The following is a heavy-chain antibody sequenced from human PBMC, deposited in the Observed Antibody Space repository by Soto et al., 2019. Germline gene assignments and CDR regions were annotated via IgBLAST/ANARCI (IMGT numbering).Heavy chain of an antibody. CDR2: IAPRASQT. V-gene: IGHV5-10-1*01. D-gene: IGHD3-22*01. J-gene: IGHJ4*02. CDR3: ARQIYDSDTGPNFQYYFDS. CDR1: GNSFAGDW. Sequence: GEALKISCKGSGNSFAGDWITGGGQKPGKGLDWMGRIAPRASQTYYSPSFRGHVTISVTKSITTVFLQWSSLRASDTATYYCARQIYDSDTGPNFQYYFDSWGQGTPVTVSS.